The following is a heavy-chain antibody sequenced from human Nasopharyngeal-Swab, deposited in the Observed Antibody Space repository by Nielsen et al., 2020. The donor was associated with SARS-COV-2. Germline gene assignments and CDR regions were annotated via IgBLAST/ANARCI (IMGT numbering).Heavy chain of an antibody. D-gene: IGHD3-3*02. CDR3: ASIGFLEWLSHAFDI. Sequence: ETLSLTCAASGFTFSSYAMSWVRQAPGKGLEWVSAISSSSSYIYYADSVKGRFTISRDNAKNSLYLQMNSLRAEDTAVYYCASIGFLEWLSHAFDIWGQGTMVTVSS. CDR1: GFTFSSYA. V-gene: IGHV3-21*01. CDR2: ISSSSSYI. J-gene: IGHJ3*02.